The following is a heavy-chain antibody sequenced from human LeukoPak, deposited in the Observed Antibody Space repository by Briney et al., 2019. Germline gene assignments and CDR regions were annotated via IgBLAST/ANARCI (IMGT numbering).Heavy chain of an antibody. D-gene: IGHD2-21*02. V-gene: IGHV1-69*01. CDR1: GTFSXXA. J-gene: IGHJ4*02. CDR3: ASIVVVTKHPSHYYFDY. CDR2: IIPIFGTA. Sequence: GTFSXXAISWVRQAPGQGLEWMGGIIPIFGTANYAQKFQGRVTITADESTSTAYMELSSLRSEDTAVYYCASIVVVTKHPSHYYFDYWGQGTLVTVSS.